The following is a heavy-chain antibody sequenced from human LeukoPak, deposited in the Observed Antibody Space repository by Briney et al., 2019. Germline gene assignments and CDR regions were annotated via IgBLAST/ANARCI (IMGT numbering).Heavy chain of an antibody. V-gene: IGHV3-53*01. J-gene: IGHJ6*03. CDR1: GFTVSFNY. D-gene: IGHD6-19*01. CDR3: ARAQWRTYSYYYMDV. CDR2: IYSGGST. Sequence: PGGSLRLSCAASGFTVSFNYMSWVRQAPGKGLEWISVIYSGGSTYYADSVKGRFTISRDDSKNTLYLQMNSLGAEDTAIYYCARAQWRTYSYYYMDVWGKGTTVTVSS.